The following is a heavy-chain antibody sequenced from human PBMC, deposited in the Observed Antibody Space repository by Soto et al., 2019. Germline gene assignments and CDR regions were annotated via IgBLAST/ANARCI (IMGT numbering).Heavy chain of an antibody. CDR2: VYHTGDT. D-gene: IGHD2-21*02. J-gene: IGHJ5*02. V-gene: IGHV4-4*02. CDR1: SGTVASSHW. Sequence: SETLSPTCVVSSGTVASSHWWSWVRQSPGRGLEWIGNVYHTGDTNFNPSLQSRVTFSVDKSNNQFSLRLTSVTAADTAVYFCAREIVTAGGNNYFDPWGPGTLVTVSS. CDR3: AREIVTAGGNNYFDP.